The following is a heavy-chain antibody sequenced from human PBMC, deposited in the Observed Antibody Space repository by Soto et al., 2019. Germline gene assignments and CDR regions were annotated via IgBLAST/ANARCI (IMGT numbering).Heavy chain of an antibody. Sequence: GESLKISCKGSGYSFTSYWIGWVRQMPGKGLEWMGIIYPGDSDTRYSPSFQGQVTTSADKSISTAYLQWSSLKASDTAMYYCARRFGESRTATLAFDPWGQGTLVTVSS. CDR3: ARRFGESRTATLAFDP. CDR2: IYPGDSDT. CDR1: GYSFTSYW. J-gene: IGHJ5*02. V-gene: IGHV5-51*01. D-gene: IGHD3-10*01.